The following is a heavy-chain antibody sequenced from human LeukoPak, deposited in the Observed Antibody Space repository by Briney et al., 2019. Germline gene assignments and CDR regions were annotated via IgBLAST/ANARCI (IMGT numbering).Heavy chain of an antibody. CDR3: ARERSTIFGVVESMDV. CDR1: GRSISSYY. J-gene: IGHJ6*04. D-gene: IGHD3-3*01. V-gene: IGHV4-59*01. CDR2: IYYSGST. Sequence: SETLSLTYTVSGRSISSYYWSWIRQPPGKGLEWIGYIYYSGSTNYNPSPKSRVTISVDTSKNQFSLKLSSVTAADTAVYYCARERSTIFGVVESMDVWGKGTTVTVSS.